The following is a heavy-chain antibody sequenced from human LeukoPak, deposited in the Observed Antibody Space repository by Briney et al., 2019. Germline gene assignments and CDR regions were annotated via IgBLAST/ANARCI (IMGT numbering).Heavy chain of an antibody. D-gene: IGHD4-11*01. Sequence: ASVKVSCKASGYAFTSYGISWVRQAPGQGLEWMGWISTYNGNTNYAQKLQGRVTMTTDTSTTTAYMELRSLTSDDTAVYYCARDPTTQTFDYWGQGTLVTVSS. V-gene: IGHV1-18*01. CDR2: ISTYNGNT. CDR1: GYAFTSYG. CDR3: ARDPTTQTFDY. J-gene: IGHJ4*02.